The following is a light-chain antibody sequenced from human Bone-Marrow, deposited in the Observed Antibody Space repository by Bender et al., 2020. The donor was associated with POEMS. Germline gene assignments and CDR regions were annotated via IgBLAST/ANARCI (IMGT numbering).Light chain of an antibody. CDR3: SSYAGSDNFV. J-gene: IGLJ3*02. CDR2: EVI. V-gene: IGLV2-23*02. Sequence: QSALAQPASVSGSPGQSITISCSGTSGDVGAYNLVSWYQQQPGKAPRLLIYEVIKRPSGVSDRFSGSKSDNTASLTVSGLQAEDEADYYCSSYAGSDNFVFGGGTKLTVL. CDR1: SGDVGAYNL.